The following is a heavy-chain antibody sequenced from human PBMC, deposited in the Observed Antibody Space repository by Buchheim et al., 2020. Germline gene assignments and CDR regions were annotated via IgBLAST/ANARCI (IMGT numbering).Heavy chain of an antibody. CDR1: GFSFRTYA. Sequence: EAQLLESGGGLVQPGGSLRLSCAASGFSFRTYAMSWVRQAPGKGLEWVSAISGSGSGDKTYYTDSVKGRFTISRASSKNKLYLQMNSLRAEDTALYYCAKDDYVWGSPAYDYWGQGAL. V-gene: IGHV3-23*01. CDR3: AKDDYVWGSPAYDY. J-gene: IGHJ4*02. CDR2: ISGSGSGDKT. D-gene: IGHD3-16*01.